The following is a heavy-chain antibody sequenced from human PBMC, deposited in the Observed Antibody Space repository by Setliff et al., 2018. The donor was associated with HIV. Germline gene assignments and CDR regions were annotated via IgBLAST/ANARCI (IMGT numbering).Heavy chain of an antibody. CDR2: MNTDGSST. V-gene: IGHV3-74*01. Sequence: PGGSLRLSCAASGFTFSSYWMHWVRQAPGKGLVWVFGMNTDGSSTRYADSAKGRFTISRDNAKNMLYLQMNSLSADDTAVYYCVRGSGYYYFDNWGQGALVTAPQ. CDR1: GFTFSSYW. J-gene: IGHJ4*02. CDR3: VRGSGYYYFDN. D-gene: IGHD3-22*01.